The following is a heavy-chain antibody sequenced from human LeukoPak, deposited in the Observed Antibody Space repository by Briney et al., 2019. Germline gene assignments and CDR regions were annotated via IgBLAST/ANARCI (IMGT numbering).Heavy chain of an antibody. V-gene: IGHV3-23*01. D-gene: IGHD1-1*01. CDR3: TAIYCCAKQLYRSDAFDI. J-gene: IGHJ3*02. CDR2: ISGGGVST. Sequence: GGSLRLSCAASGFTFSTYAMSWVRQAPGKGLEWVSTISGGGVSTYYAGSVKGRFTISRDNSKNTLYMQMNSLRAEDSLRAEDTAIYCCAKQLYRSDAFDIWGQGTLVNVSS. CDR1: GFTFSTYA.